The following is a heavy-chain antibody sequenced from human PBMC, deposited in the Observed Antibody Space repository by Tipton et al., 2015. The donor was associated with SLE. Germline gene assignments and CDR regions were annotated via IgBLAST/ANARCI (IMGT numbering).Heavy chain of an antibody. V-gene: IGHV4-39*07. D-gene: IGHD3-3*01. Sequence: LRLSCNVSSGSIRTTSYYWGWIRQPPGKGLEWIGSIFYSGSTYHNPSLQSRVTMSVDTSKSQFSLTLSSVTAADTAVYYCARAVASFGGVNRGYYMDVWGKGTTVTVSS. J-gene: IGHJ6*03. CDR3: ARAVASFGGVNRGYYMDV. CDR2: IFYSGST. CDR1: SGSIRTTSYY.